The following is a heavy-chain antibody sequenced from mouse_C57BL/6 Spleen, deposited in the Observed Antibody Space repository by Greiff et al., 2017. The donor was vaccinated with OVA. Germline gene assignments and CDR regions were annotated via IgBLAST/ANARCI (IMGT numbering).Heavy chain of an antibody. CDR2: IDPEDGDT. D-gene: IGHD2-1*01. Sequence: VQLQQSGAELVRPGASVKLSCTASGFNIKDYYMHWVKQRPEQGLEWIGRIDPEDGDTEYAPKFQGKATMTEDNSSNTAYLQLSSLTSEDTAVYYGTPLYYGNYEWFAYWGQGTLVTVSA. J-gene: IGHJ3*01. V-gene: IGHV14-1*01. CDR1: GFNIKDYY. CDR3: TPLYYGNYEWFAY.